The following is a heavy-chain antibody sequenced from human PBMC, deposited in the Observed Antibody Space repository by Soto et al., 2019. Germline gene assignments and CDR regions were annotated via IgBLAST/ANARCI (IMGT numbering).Heavy chain of an antibody. CDR1: GFTFSSYW. Sequence: EVQLVESGGGLVQPGGSLRLSCAASGFTFSSYWMSWVRQAPGKGLEWVANIKQDGSEKYYVDSVKGRFTISRDNAKNSLYLQMNSLRAEDTAVYYCARDGYCSSTSCYGGGYYYYGMDVWGQGTTVTVSS. J-gene: IGHJ6*02. CDR2: IKQDGSEK. CDR3: ARDGYCSSTSCYGGGYYYYGMDV. V-gene: IGHV3-7*04. D-gene: IGHD2-2*03.